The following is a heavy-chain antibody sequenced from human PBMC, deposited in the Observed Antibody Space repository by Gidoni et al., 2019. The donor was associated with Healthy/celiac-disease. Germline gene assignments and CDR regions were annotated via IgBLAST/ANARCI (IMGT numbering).Heavy chain of an antibody. CDR2: INAYNCNT. Sequence: QVQLVQSGAEVKKPGASVKVSCKASGYTFTSYGSSWVRQAPGQGLEWMGWINAYNCNTNYAQKLQGRVTMTTDTSTSTAYMELRSLRSDDTAVYYCARERSIAAAGTGDFDYWGQGTLVTVSS. V-gene: IGHV1-18*01. J-gene: IGHJ4*02. D-gene: IGHD6-13*01. CDR1: GYTFTSYG. CDR3: ARERSIAAAGTGDFDY.